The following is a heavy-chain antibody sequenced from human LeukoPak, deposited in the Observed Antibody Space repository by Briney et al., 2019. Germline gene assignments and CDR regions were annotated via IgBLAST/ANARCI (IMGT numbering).Heavy chain of an antibody. D-gene: IGHD3-10*01. J-gene: IGHJ4*02. Sequence: PSETLSLTCAVSDYSISTGYNWGWIRQSPGKGLEWIGSISHSGSTYYNPSLKSRVTISLDTSNNEFSLSLSSVTAADTALYFCARGYYGSGSYYKGNYFDYWGQGTLVTVSS. CDR1: DYSISTGYN. V-gene: IGHV4-38-2*01. CDR2: ISHSGST. CDR3: ARGYYGSGSYYKGNYFDY.